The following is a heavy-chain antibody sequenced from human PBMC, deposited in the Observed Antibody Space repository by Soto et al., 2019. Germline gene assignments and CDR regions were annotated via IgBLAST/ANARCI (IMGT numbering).Heavy chain of an antibody. D-gene: IGHD3-22*01. CDR3: VKGEYYYDSSGYYPFDY. V-gene: IGHV3-64D*06. J-gene: IGHJ4*02. CDR1: GFTFRSYA. CDR2: ISTNGGST. Sequence: GGSLRLSCSASGFTFRSYAMHWVRQAPGKGLEYVSSISTNGGSTHYADSVKGRFTISRDNSKNTQYLQMSSLRADDTAVYYCVKGEYYYDSSGYYPFDYWGQGT.